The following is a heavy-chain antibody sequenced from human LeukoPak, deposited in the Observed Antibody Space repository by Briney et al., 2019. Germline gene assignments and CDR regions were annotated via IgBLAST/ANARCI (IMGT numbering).Heavy chain of an antibody. CDR2: INPNSGGT. D-gene: IGHD3-3*01. Sequence: ASVKVSCKASGYTFTGYYMHWVRQAPGQGLEGMGWINPNSGGTNYAQKFQGRVTMTRDTSISTAYMELSRLRSADTAVYYCARGSDDFWSGYSPSYWGQGTLVTVSS. CDR3: ARGSDDFWSGYSPSY. CDR1: GYTFTGYY. V-gene: IGHV1-2*02. J-gene: IGHJ4*02.